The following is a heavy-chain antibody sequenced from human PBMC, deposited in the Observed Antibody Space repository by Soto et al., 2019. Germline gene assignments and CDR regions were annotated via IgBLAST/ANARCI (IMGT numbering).Heavy chain of an antibody. Sequence: LETLSLTCAVYGGSFSGYYWSWIRQPPGKGLEWIGEINHSGSTNYNPSLKSRVTISVDTSKNQFSLKLSSVTAADTAVYYCARVTDSGAFDIWGQGTMVTVSS. D-gene: IGHD2-15*01. V-gene: IGHV4-34*01. CDR1: GGSFSGYY. CDR3: ARVTDSGAFDI. J-gene: IGHJ3*02. CDR2: INHSGST.